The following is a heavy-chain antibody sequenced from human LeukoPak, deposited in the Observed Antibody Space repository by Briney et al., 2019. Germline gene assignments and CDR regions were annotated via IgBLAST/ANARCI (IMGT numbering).Heavy chain of an antibody. CDR1: GLTLSIYA. CDR2: ISGSGHDT. J-gene: IGHJ5*02. D-gene: IGHD3-10*01. Sequence: QPGGSLRLSCSASGLTLSIYAMGWVRQAPGKGLQWVAGISGSGHDTYSAESVKGRFTISRDNVNNTVSLQMNSLRVEDTATYYCVKEYTGSFYNFENWFDPWGQGTVVTVSP. V-gene: IGHV3-23*01. CDR3: VKEYTGSFYNFENWFDP.